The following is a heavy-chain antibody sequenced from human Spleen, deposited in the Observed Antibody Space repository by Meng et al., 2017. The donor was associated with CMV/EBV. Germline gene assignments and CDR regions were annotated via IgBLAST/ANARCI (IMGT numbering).Heavy chain of an antibody. D-gene: IGHD1-26*01. CDR2: ISAYNGDT. CDR1: GYTFTGYY. CDR3: ARVYSHALRSDY. J-gene: IGHJ4*02. Sequence: QVQLVQAGAEVKKPGASVKVSCKASGYTFTGYYMHWVRQAPGQGLEWMGWISAYNGDTNYAQKIQGRVTMTTDTSTSTVYMELRSLRFDDTAIYYCARVYSHALRSDYWGQGTLVTVSS. V-gene: IGHV1-18*04.